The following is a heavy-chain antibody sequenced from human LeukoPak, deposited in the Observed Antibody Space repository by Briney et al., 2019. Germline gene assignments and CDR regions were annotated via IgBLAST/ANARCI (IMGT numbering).Heavy chain of an antibody. CDR2: ISYDGSNK. V-gene: IGHV3-30*03. J-gene: IGHJ4*02. Sequence: GGSLRLSCAASGFTFSSYGMHWVRQAPGKGLEWVAVISYDGSNKYYADSVKGRFTISRDNSKNTLYLQMNSLKTEDTAVYYCLHYRSGWHWGQGTLVTVSS. D-gene: IGHD6-19*01. CDR3: LHYRSGWH. CDR1: GFTFSSYG.